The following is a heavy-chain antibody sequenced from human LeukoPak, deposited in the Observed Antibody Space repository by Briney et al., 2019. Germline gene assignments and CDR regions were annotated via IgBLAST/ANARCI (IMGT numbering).Heavy chain of an antibody. D-gene: IGHD3-3*01. Sequence: GGSLRLSCAASGFTFSSYSMNWVRQAPGKGLEWVAVISYDGSNKYYADSVKGRFTISRDNSKNTLYLQMNSLRAEDTAVYYCAKSGHYYDFWSALPDYWGQGTLVTVSS. CDR1: GFTFSSYS. CDR3: AKSGHYYDFWSALPDY. V-gene: IGHV3-30*18. J-gene: IGHJ4*02. CDR2: ISYDGSNK.